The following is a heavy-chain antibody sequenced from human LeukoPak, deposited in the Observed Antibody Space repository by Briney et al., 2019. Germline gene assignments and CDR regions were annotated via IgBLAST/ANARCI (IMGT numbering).Heavy chain of an antibody. CDR1: GIIFSSHG. CDR3: ARDLTRIAALAFDI. D-gene: IGHD6-6*01. Sequence: GGSLGLSCAASGIIFSSHGMHWVRQAPGKGLEWVAFIRYDGSNKYYIDSVKGRFTISRDNSKNTLYLQMNSLRAEDTAVYYCARDLTRIAALAFDIWGQGTMVTVSS. V-gene: IGHV3-30*02. J-gene: IGHJ3*02. CDR2: IRYDGSNK.